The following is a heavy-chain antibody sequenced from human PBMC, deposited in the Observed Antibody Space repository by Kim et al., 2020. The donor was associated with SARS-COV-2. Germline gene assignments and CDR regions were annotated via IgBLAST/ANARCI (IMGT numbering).Heavy chain of an antibody. J-gene: IGHJ6*02. CDR1: GYTFTDYY. CDR3: AKDHGGPGRPGVVYYYGMDV. CDR2: INPSSGGA. D-gene: IGHD6-6*01. Sequence: ASVKVSCKASGYTFTDYYMHWVRQAPGQGLEWMGRINPSSGGAIYAQKFQGRVTMTRDTSISTAYMELSRLISDDTAVYYCAKDHGGPGRPGVVYYYGMDVWGQGTTVTVSS. V-gene: IGHV1-2*06.